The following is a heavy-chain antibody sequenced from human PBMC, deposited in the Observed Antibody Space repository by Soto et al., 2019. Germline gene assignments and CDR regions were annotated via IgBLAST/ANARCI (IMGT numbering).Heavy chain of an antibody. CDR3: ARDRDDIMTGPIDY. J-gene: IGHJ4*02. CDR1: GFTVSSKY. V-gene: IGHV3-66*01. CDR2: IYSDGTT. D-gene: IGHD3-9*01. Sequence: PGGSLRLSCAASGFTVSSKYMSWVRQAPGKGLEWVSVIYSDGTTYYEESVKGRFTISRDNSKNTLYFQMNNLRAEDTAVYYCARDRDDIMTGPIDYWGQGTLVTVS.